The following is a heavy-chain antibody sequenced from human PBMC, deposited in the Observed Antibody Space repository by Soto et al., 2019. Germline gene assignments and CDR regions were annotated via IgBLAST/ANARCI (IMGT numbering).Heavy chain of an antibody. Sequence: GGSLRLSCAASGFTFSSYAMSWVRQAPGKGLEWVSAISGSGGSTYYADSVKGRFTISRDNSKNTLYLQMNSLRAEDTAVYYCAKDSGVYSGSYYYFDYWGQGTLVTVSS. D-gene: IGHD1-26*01. V-gene: IGHV3-23*01. J-gene: IGHJ4*02. CDR1: GFTFSSYA. CDR3: AKDSGVYSGSYYYFDY. CDR2: ISGSGGST.